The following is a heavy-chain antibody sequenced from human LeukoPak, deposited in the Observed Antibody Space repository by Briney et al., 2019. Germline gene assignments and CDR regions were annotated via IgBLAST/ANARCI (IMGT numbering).Heavy chain of an antibody. D-gene: IGHD3/OR15-3a*01. Sequence: SETLFLTCTVSGGSISSYYWSWIRQPPGKGLEWIGYIYYSGSTNYNPSLKSRVTVSVDTSKNQFSLKLSSVTAADTAVYYCARHGGTGTFDYWGQGTLVTVSS. CDR3: ARHGGTGTFDY. CDR1: GGSISSYY. J-gene: IGHJ4*02. V-gene: IGHV4-59*08. CDR2: IYYSGST.